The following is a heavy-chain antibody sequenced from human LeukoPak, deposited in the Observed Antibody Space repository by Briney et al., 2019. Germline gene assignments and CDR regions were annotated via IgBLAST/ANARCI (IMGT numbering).Heavy chain of an antibody. J-gene: IGHJ6*04. CDR1: GGSISRGGYY. Sequence: PSQTLSLTCTVSGGSISRGGYYWGWIRQHTGTDLEWIGYIYHSGSTYYNPSLKSRVTISVDTSKNQFSLKLSSVTAADTAVYYCARVVVVAATDYGMDVWGKGTTVTVSS. CDR3: ARVVVVAATDYGMDV. CDR2: IYHSGST. D-gene: IGHD2-15*01. V-gene: IGHV4-31*03.